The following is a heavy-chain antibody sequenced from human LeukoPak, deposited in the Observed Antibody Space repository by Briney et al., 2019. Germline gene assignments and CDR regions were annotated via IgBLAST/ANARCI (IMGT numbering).Heavy chain of an antibody. CDR1: GGSISSHY. Sequence: SETLSLTCTVSGGSISSHYWSWFRQTPGERPEWIAFIYYSGATNYNPSLKGRVTISIDSSKNQFSLKLSSVTAADTAIYYCARGTGFYDSSGHYYWGYFDSWGQGTLVPVSS. J-gene: IGHJ4*02. D-gene: IGHD3-22*01. V-gene: IGHV4-59*11. CDR2: IYYSGAT. CDR3: ARGTGFYDSSGHYYWGYFDS.